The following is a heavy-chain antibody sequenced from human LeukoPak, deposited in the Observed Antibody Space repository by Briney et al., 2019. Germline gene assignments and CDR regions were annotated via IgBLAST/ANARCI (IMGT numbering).Heavy chain of an antibody. CDR2: ISGSGGST. CDR3: AKDSPSPTVTTSSPATDY. Sequence: PGRSLRLSCAASGFTFSSYAMHWVRQAPGKGLEWVSAISGSGGSTYYADSVKGRFTISRDNSKNTLYLQMNSLRAEDTAVYYCAKDSPSPTVTTSSPATDYWGQGTLVTVSS. J-gene: IGHJ4*02. V-gene: IGHV3-23*01. CDR1: GFTFSSYA. D-gene: IGHD4-17*01.